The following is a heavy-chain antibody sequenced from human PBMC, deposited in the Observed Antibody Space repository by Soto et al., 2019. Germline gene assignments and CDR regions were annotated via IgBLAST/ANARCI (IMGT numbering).Heavy chain of an antibody. J-gene: IGHJ4*02. D-gene: IGHD4-17*01. CDR3: AREVPYGDHSSSVDY. CDR2: ISSSSSYI. V-gene: IGHV3-21*01. CDR1: GFTFSSYS. Sequence: EVQLVESGGGLVKPGGSLRLSCAASGFTFSSYSMNWVRQAPGKGLEWVSSISSSSSYIYYADSVKGRFTISRDNAKNSLYLQMNSLRAEDTAVYYCAREVPYGDHSSSVDYWGQGTLVTVSS.